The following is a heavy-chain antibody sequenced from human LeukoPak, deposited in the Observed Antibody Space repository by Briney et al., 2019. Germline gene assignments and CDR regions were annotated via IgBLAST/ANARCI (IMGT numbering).Heavy chain of an antibody. J-gene: IGHJ3*02. CDR3: AKDQEQWLVRAFDI. Sequence: QPGGSLRLSCVASGFTYSSYAMSWVRQAPGKGLEWVSGMSGSGGSTYHAASLKGRVTISRDNSKSRLYLQMNGLRAEDTAVYYCAKDQEQWLVRAFDIWGQGTMVTVAS. CDR1: GFTYSSYA. V-gene: IGHV3-23*01. D-gene: IGHD6-19*01. CDR2: MSGSGGST.